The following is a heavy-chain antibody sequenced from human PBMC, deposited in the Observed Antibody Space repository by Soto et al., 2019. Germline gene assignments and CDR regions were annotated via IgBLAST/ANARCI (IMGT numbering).Heavy chain of an antibody. J-gene: IGHJ4*02. CDR1: GGSFSGYN. CDR3: ARDRMVRGVIADY. V-gene: IGHV4-34*01. CDR2: INHSGST. Sequence: SETLSLTCAVYGGSFSGYNWNWIRQPPGKGLEWIGEINHSGSTNYNPSLKSRVTISVDTSKNQFSLELSSVTAADTAVYYCARDRMVRGVIADYWGQGTLVTVSS. D-gene: IGHD3-10*01.